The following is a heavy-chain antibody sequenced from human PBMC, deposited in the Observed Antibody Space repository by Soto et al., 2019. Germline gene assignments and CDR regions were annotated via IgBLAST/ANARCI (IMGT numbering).Heavy chain of an antibody. Sequence: QVQLQQWGAGLLKPSETLSLTCAVYGGSFSVYYWSWIRQPPGKGLEWIGEINHSGSTNYNPSLIRRVTFSVVSSKSHLSLNLISLTAADPAVYYCARGRSYYGSGCLTHAYAPWGQASLVTVSS. CDR2: INHSGST. J-gene: IGHJ5*02. CDR3: ARGRSYYGSGCLTHAYAP. V-gene: IGHV4-34*01. D-gene: IGHD3-10*01. CDR1: GGSFSVYY.